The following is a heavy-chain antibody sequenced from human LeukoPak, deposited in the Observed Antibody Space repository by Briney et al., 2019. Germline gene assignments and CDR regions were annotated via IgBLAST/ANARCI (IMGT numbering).Heavy chain of an antibody. D-gene: IGHD2-2*01. V-gene: IGHV1-69*05. Sequence: SVKVSCKASGGTFSSYAISWVRHAPGQGLEWMGGIIPIFGTANYAQKFQGRVTITTDESTSTAYMELSSLRSEDTAVYYCARVRYCSSTSCSSHYYYYMDVWGKGTTVTVSS. J-gene: IGHJ6*03. CDR3: ARVRYCSSTSCSSHYYYYMDV. CDR2: IIPIFGTA. CDR1: GGTFSSYA.